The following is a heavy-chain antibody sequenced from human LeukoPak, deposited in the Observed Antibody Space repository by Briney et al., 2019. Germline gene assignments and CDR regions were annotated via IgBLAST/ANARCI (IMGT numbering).Heavy chain of an antibody. J-gene: IGHJ4*02. CDR3: ARDRIRTSHPTLDY. CDR2: ISSSSTI. Sequence: PGGSLRLSCAASGFTFSSYSMNWVRQAPGKGLEWVSYISSSSTIYYADSVKGRFTISRDNAKNSLYLQMNSLRDEDTAVYYCARDRIRTSHPTLDYWGQGTLVTVSS. CDR1: GFTFSSYS. V-gene: IGHV3-48*02.